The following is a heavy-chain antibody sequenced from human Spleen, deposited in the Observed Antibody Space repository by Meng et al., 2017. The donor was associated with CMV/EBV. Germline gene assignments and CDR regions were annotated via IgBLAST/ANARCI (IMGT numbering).Heavy chain of an antibody. CDR2: ISSYKGNT. D-gene: IGHD3-22*01. CDR1: YTITTSA. Sequence: YTITTSAITRMRQAPGQGLEWMWWISSYKGNTLSAQKFQGRVTMTTDTTTSTAYMELTSLNSDDTAVYFCARVPAPYYYDSSGPFDYWGQGTLVTVSS. J-gene: IGHJ4*02. CDR3: ARVPAPYYYDSSGPFDY. V-gene: IGHV1-18*01.